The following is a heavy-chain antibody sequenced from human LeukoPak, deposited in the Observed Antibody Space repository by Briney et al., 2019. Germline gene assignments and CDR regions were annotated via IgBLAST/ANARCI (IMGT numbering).Heavy chain of an antibody. CDR2: ISGSGGST. CDR1: GFTFSSYA. Sequence: GGSLRLSCAASGFTFSSYAMSWARQAPGQGLEWVSAISGSGGSTYYADSVKGRFTISRDNSKNTLYLQMNSLRAEDTAVYYCAKEDKRGYSGYDRLDYWGQGTLVTVSS. J-gene: IGHJ4*02. CDR3: AKEDKRGYSGYDRLDY. V-gene: IGHV3-23*01. D-gene: IGHD5-12*01.